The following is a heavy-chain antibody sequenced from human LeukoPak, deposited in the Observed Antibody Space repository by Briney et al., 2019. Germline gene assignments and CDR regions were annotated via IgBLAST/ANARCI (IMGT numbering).Heavy chain of an antibody. CDR1: GGTFTSYA. D-gene: IGHD6-13*01. V-gene: IGHV1-69*13. Sequence: ASVKLSCKASGGTFTSYAISWVRQAPGQGLEWMGGIIPIFGTANYAQKFQGRVTITADESTSTAYMELSSLRSEDTAVYYCARGGQLALYYYGMDVWGQGTTVTVSS. CDR2: IIPIFGTA. J-gene: IGHJ6*02. CDR3: ARGGQLALYYYGMDV.